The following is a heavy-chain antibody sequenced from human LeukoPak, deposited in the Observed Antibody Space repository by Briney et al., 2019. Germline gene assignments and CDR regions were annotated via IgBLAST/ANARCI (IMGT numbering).Heavy chain of an antibody. CDR1: GGSIRSYY. Sequence: SETLSLTCTVSGGSIRSYYWSWIRQPPGKGLEWIGYIFYSGGASYNPSLTSRVTISVDTSKNQFPLKLTSVTAADTAVYYCARVYYSNSYDYWYFDLWGRGTLVTVSS. J-gene: IGHJ2*01. CDR3: ARVYYSNSYDYWYFDL. V-gene: IGHV4-59*01. D-gene: IGHD6-13*01. CDR2: IFYSGGA.